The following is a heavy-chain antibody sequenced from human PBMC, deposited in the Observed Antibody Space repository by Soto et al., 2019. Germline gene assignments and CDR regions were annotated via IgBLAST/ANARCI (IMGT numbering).Heavy chain of an antibody. V-gene: IGHV3-21*01. D-gene: IGHD2-15*01. CDR3: ARGDREDIAVVVGARPGEYGVDV. CDR1: GFTFSSYS. Sequence: GGSLRLSCAASGFTFSSYSMNWVRQATGKGLEWVSFISCDGSNKFYRDYVKGRFTISRDNSQNTLYLQINSLRYEDTAVYYCARGDREDIAVVVGARPGEYGVDVWGQGTTVTVSS. CDR2: ISCDGSNK. J-gene: IGHJ6*02.